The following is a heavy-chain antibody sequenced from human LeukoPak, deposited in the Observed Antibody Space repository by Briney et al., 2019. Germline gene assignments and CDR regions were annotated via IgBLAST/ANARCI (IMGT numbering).Heavy chain of an antibody. J-gene: IGHJ4*02. CDR2: IYHSGTT. Sequence: PSETLSLTCAVSGYSISGSSGYYWGWIRQSPGKGLEWIGSIYHSGTTFYNPPLKSRVTISVDTSKNQFSLKLASVTAADTAVYYCARAIRVWGQGTLVTVSS. CDR1: GYSISGSSGYY. V-gene: IGHV4-38-2*01. CDR3: ARAIRV.